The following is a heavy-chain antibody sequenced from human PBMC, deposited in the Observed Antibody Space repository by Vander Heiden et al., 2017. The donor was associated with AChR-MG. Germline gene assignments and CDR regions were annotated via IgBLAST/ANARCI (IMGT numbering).Heavy chain of an antibody. J-gene: IGHJ6*02. V-gene: IGHV4-34*01. D-gene: IGHD2-8*01. CDR3: ARFHNGGYYYYGMDV. CDR2: INHSGST. Sequence: QVQLQQWGAGLLKPSETLSPTCAVYGGSFSGYYWSWIRQPPGKGLEWIGEINHSGSTNYNPSLKSRVTISVDTSKNQFSLKLSSVTAADTAVYYCARFHNGGYYYYGMDVWGQGTTVTVSS. CDR1: GGSFSGYY.